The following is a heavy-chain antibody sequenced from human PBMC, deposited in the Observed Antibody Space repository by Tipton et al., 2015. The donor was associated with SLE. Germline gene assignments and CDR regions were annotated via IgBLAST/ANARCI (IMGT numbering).Heavy chain of an antibody. Sequence: SLRLSCAASGFTFDDYAMHWVRQVPGKGLEWLSGVTWNGGILDYADSVKGRFTISRDNARTSLYLQMNSLRPEDTALYYCTKGRVSGSYLGNAFDIWGQGTTVTVSS. D-gene: IGHD1-26*01. CDR3: TKGRVSGSYLGNAFDI. V-gene: IGHV3-9*01. J-gene: IGHJ3*02. CDR1: GFTFDDYA. CDR2: VTWNGGIL.